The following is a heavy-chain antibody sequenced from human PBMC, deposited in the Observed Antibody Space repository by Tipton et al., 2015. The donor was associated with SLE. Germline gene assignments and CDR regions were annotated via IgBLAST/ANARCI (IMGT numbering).Heavy chain of an antibody. CDR1: GGSLSNYY. CDR2: IYYTGKT. D-gene: IGHD5-24*01. CDR3: ARSRDKATDSFDV. V-gene: IGHV4-34*09. J-gene: IGHJ3*01. Sequence: TLSLTCGVYGGSLSNYYWNWIRQPPGKGLEWIGYIYYTGKTVYNPSLKSRLTISVDTSHNQFSLRLSSMTAADTAMYYCARSRDKATDSFDVWGLGTMVTVSS.